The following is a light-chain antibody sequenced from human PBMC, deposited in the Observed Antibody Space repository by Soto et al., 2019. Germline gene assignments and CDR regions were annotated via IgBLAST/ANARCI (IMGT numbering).Light chain of an antibody. CDR1: SGSIASNY. CDR2: DDN. V-gene: IGLV6-57*01. Sequence: NFMLIQPHSVSESPGKTVTISCTRSSGSIASNYVHWYQQRPGSSPTTVIYDDNQRPSGVPDRFSGSIDSSSNSALLSISGLNAVDEADYYCLSSHSTIRVFSGGTKLTVL. CDR3: LSSHSTIRV. J-gene: IGLJ3*02.